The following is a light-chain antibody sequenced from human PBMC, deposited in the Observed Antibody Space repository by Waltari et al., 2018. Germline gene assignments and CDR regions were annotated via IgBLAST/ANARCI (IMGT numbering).Light chain of an antibody. V-gene: IGKV3-20*01. CDR2: GAS. Sequence: EIVLTQSPGTLSLSPGERATLSCRASQRVSSSYLAWYQQKPGQPPRLLIYGASSRATGIPDRFSGSGSGTDFTLTISRLEPEDFAVYYCQQYGSSPPRLTFGGGTKVEIK. J-gene: IGKJ4*01. CDR3: QQYGSSPPRLT. CDR1: QRVSSSY.